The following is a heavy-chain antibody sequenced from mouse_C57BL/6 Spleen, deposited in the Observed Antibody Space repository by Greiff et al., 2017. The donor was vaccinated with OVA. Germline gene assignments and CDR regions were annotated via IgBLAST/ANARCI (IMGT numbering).Heavy chain of an antibody. CDR3: ARIGGQYYFDY. CDR2: IDPSDSYT. CDR1: GYTFTSYW. Sequence: QVQLQQPGAELVKPGASVKLSCKASGYTFTSYWMQWVKQRPGQGLEWIGEIDPSDSYTNYNQKFKGKATLTVDTSSSTAYMQLSSLTSEDSAVYYCARIGGQYYFDYWGQGTTLTVSS. V-gene: IGHV1-50*01. D-gene: IGHD3-1*01. J-gene: IGHJ2*01.